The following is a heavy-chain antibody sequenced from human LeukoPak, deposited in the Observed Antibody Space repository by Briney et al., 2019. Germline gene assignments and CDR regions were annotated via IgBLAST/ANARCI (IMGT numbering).Heavy chain of an antibody. V-gene: IGHV4-4*07. CDR1: GGSISSYY. CDR3: ARHAPKVPYSSGYYPHFDY. J-gene: IGHJ4*02. Sequence: PSETLSLTCTVSGGSISSYYWSWIRQPAGKGLEWIGRIYTSGSTNYNPSLKSRVTMSVDTSKNQFSLKLSSVTAADTAVYYCARHAPKVPYSSGYYPHFDYWGQGTLVTVSS. D-gene: IGHD3-22*01. CDR2: IYTSGST.